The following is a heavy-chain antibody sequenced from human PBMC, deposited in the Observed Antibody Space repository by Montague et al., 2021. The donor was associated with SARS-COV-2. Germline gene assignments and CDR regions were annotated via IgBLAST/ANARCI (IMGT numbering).Heavy chain of an antibody. V-gene: IGHV4-59*01. CDR1: GGSITGYC. J-gene: IGHJ3*02. CDR2: IYDGGAV. Sequence: SETLSPTCTVSGGSITGYCWSWLRRYAGKGLEWIAYIYDGGAVNYNPSRGSRVTISTDTSKNQLSLKVNSVTAADTAVYYCVRDHPYGGPRGAYDIWGQGTVVTVSS. D-gene: IGHD4-23*01. CDR3: VRDHPYGGPRGAYDI.